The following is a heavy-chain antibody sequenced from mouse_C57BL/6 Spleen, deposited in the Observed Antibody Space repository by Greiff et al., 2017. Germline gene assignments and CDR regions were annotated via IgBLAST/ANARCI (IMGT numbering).Heavy chain of an antibody. J-gene: IGHJ3*01. Sequence: QVQLQQPGAELVKPGASVKLSCKASGYTFTSYWMHWVKQRPGQGLEWIGMIHPNSGSTNYNEKFKSKATLTVDKSSSTAYMQLSSLTSEDSAVYYCARRTDYDSWFAYWGQGTLVTVSA. CDR1: GYTFTSYW. CDR2: IHPNSGST. CDR3: ARRTDYDSWFAY. V-gene: IGHV1-64*01. D-gene: IGHD2-4*01.